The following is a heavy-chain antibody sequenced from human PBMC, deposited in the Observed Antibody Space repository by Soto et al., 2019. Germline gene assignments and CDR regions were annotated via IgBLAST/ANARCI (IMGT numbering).Heavy chain of an antibody. V-gene: IGHV3-74*01. J-gene: IGHJ4*02. CDR1: GFTFSNYW. D-gene: IGHD2-2*03. CDR3: ARGGVGSFDY. CDR2: ITKDGNSL. Sequence: EVQLVESGGGLVQPGGSLRLSCAGSGFTFSNYWIHWVRLVPGRGLVWISHITKDGNSLSYAYSVKGRFTISRDNAKNTVYLQMNGLRAEDTAVYYCARGGVGSFDYWGQGSLVTVSS.